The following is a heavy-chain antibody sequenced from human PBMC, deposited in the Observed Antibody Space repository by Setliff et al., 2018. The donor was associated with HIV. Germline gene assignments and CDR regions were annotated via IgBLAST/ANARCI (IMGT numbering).Heavy chain of an antibody. V-gene: IGHV4-4*07. Sequence: PSETLSLTCYVPDDPINSYYWSWVRQPAGKGLEWIGRLYVSGDTNYNPSLKSRVTMSLDTSKKHFSLKLKSVTAADTAVYYCALTGHRLLRGYMDVWGKGTTVTVSS. CDR1: DDPINSYY. J-gene: IGHJ6*03. CDR3: ALTGHRLLRGYMDV. CDR2: LYVSGDT. D-gene: IGHD2-15*01.